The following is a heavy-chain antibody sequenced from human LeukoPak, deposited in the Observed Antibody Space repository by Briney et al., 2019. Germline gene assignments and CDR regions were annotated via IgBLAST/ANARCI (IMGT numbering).Heavy chain of an antibody. D-gene: IGHD2-2*01. CDR1: GGTFSSYA. V-gene: IGHV1-69*13. J-gene: IGHJ6*02. CDR3: ARVGGYCSSTSCYGLYGMDV. CDR2: IIPIFGTA. Sequence: ASAKVSCKASGGTFSSYAISWVRQAPGQGLEWMGGIIPIFGTANYAQKFQGRVTITADESTSTAYMELSSLRSEDTAVYYCARVGGYCSSTSCYGLYGMDVWGQGTTVTVSS.